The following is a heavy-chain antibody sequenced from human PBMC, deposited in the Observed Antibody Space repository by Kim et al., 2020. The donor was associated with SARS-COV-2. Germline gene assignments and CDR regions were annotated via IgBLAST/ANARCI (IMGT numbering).Heavy chain of an antibody. CDR1: GGSISSGGYY. J-gene: IGHJ4*02. CDR3: ARAPLGIAAAGVEY. V-gene: IGHV4-31*03. Sequence: SETLSLTCTVSGGSISSGGYYWSWIRQHPGKGLEWIGYIYYSGSTYYNPSLKSRVTISVDTSKNQFSLKLSSVTAADTAVYYCARAPLGIAAAGVEYWGQGTLVTVSS. D-gene: IGHD6-13*01. CDR2: IYYSGST.